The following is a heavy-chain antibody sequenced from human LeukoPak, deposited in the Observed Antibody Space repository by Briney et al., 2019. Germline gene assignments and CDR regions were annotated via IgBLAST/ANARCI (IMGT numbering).Heavy chain of an antibody. CDR2: ISYDGSNK. J-gene: IGHJ6*02. CDR3: ATVYSSSPLRPMDV. V-gene: IGHV3-30*03. D-gene: IGHD2-2*01. CDR1: GFSFSSYA. Sequence: GGSLRLSCAASGFSFSSYAMIWVRQAPGKGLEWVAVISYDGSNKYYADSVKGRFTISRDNSKNTLYLQMNSLRAEDTAVYYCATVYSSSPLRPMDVWGQGTTVTVSS.